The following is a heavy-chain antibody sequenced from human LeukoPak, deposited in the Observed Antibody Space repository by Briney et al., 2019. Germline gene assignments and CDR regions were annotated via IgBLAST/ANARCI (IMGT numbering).Heavy chain of an antibody. CDR1: GLTVSSNC. J-gene: IGHJ4*02. CDR2: IYYSGST. Sequence: GSLRLSCAVSGLTVSSNCMSWIRQPPGKGLEWIGYIYYSGSTNYNPSLKSRVTISVDTSKNQFSLKLSSVTAADTAVYYCARGGPYFDYWGQGTLVTVSS. V-gene: IGHV4-59*02. CDR3: ARGGPYFDY.